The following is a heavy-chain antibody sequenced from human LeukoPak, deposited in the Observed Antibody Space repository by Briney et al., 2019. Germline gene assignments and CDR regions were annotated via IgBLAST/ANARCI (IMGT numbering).Heavy chain of an antibody. CDR1: GFTFSSYG. J-gene: IGHJ4*02. D-gene: IGHD5-24*01. CDR2: IWYDGSNK. Sequence: GGSLRLSCAASGFTFSSYGMHWVRQAPGKGLEWVAVIWYDGSNKYYADSVKGRFTISRDNSKNTLYLQMNSLRAEDTAVYYCARDCGDGYNFGGNDYWGQGTLVTVSS. CDR3: ARDCGDGYNFGGNDY. V-gene: IGHV3-33*01.